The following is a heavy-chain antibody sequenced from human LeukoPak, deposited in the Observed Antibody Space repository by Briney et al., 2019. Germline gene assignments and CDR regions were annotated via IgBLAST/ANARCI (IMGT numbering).Heavy chain of an antibody. J-gene: IGHJ4*02. CDR1: GYTFTGYY. D-gene: IGHD6-13*01. V-gene: IGHV1-2*02. CDR3: ARDTQYSSSWYAYFDY. CDR2: INPNSGGT. Sequence: GASVKVSCKASGYTFTGYYMHWVRQAPGQGLEWMGWINPNSGGTNYAQKFQGRVTMTRDTSISTAYMELSRLRSDDTSVYYCARDTQYSSSWYAYFDYWGQGTLVTVSS.